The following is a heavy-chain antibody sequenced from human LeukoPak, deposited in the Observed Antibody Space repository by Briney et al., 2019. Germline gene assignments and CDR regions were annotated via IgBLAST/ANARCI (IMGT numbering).Heavy chain of an antibody. V-gene: IGHV3-64*01. CDR2: ISSNGDAT. CDR3: VRVGNYREFDY. J-gene: IGHJ4*02. Sequence: QPGGSLRLSRAASGFPFSNYSLHWVRQAPGKGLEYVSAISSNGDATFYANSVKGRFTISRDNSKNTLYLQMGSLRAEDMAVYYCVRVGNYREFDYWGQGTLVTVSS. D-gene: IGHD1-7*01. CDR1: GFPFSNYS.